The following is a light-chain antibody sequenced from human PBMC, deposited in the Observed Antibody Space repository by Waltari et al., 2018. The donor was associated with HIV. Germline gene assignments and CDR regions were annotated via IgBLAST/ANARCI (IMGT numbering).Light chain of an antibody. Sequence: QSVLTQPPSASGTPGQRVTISCSGSSFNIGRNYVSWYQQLPGTAPKVLIFRDNQRPSGVPDRFSGSKSGASAFLTISGLRSEDEADYFCATWDDSLSGSYVFGPGTKVSVL. CDR3: ATWDDSLSGSYV. V-gene: IGLV1-47*01. J-gene: IGLJ1*01. CDR1: SFNIGRNY. CDR2: RDN.